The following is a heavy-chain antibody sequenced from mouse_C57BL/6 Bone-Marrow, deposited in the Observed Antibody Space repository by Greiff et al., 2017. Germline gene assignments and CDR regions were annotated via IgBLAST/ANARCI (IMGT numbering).Heavy chain of an antibody. CDR3: TRGYYYYGSPWFAY. CDR1: GYTFTDYE. CDR2: IDPETGGT. V-gene: IGHV1-15*01. D-gene: IGHD1-1*01. J-gene: IGHJ3*01. Sequence: QVQLQQSGAELVRPGASVTLSCKASGYTFTDYEMHWVKQTPVHGLEWIGAIDPETGGTAYNQKFKGKAILTADKSSSTAYMELRSLTSEYSAVYYCTRGYYYYGSPWFAYWGQGTLVTVSA.